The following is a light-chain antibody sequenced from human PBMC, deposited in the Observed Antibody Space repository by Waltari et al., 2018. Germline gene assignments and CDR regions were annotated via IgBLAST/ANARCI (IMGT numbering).Light chain of an antibody. Sequence: EIVLTQSPGTLSLSLGERATVSCRASQSVSRALSWYQKKPGQAPRLLISGASTMPTGIPNRFSGSGSGTYFIITISRLEPDDFAVYYCQHYLRLPVTFGQGTTVEI. CDR1: QSVSRA. CDR2: GAS. V-gene: IGKV3-20*01. CDR3: QHYLRLPVT. J-gene: IGKJ1*01.